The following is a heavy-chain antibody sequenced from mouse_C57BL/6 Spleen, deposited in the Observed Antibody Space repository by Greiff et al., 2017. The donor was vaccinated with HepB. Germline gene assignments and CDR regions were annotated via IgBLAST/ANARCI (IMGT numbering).Heavy chain of an antibody. V-gene: IGHV1-54*01. CDR3: ARGRIYDGSSSVY. J-gene: IGHJ2*01. CDR1: GYAFTNYL. Sequence: VQLQQSGAELVRPGTSVKVSCKASGYAFTNYLIEWVKQRPGQGLEWIGVINPGSGGTNYNEKFKGKATLTADKSSSTAYMQLSSLTSEDSAVYFCARGRIYDGSSSVYWGQGTTLTVSS. CDR2: INPGSGGT. D-gene: IGHD1-1*01.